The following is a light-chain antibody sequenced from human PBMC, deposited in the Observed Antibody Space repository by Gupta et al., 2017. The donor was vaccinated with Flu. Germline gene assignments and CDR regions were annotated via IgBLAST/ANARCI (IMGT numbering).Light chain of an antibody. CDR3: AAWDDSLNGHYV. CDR1: SSNIGSNT. CDR2: GNN. J-gene: IGLJ1*01. Sequence: QSVLPQPPSASGTPGQRVTISCSASSSNIGSNTVNWYQQVPGTAPKLLIHGNNQRPSGVPDRFSGSKSGTSASLAISGLQSEDEADYYCAAWDDSLNGHYVFGTGTKVTVL. V-gene: IGLV1-44*01.